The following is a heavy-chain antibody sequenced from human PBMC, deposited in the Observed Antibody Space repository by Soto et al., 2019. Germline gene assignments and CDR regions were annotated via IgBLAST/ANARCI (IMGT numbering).Heavy chain of an antibody. V-gene: IGHV3-7*04. J-gene: IGHJ6*03. CDR3: ARALNDYYYYYYMDV. CDR2: IKQDGSEK. D-gene: IGHD1-1*01. Sequence: ESGGGLVQPGGSLRLSCAASGFTFSSYWMSWVRQAPGKGLEWVANIKQDGSEKYYVDSVKGRFTISRDNAKNSLYLQMNSLRAEDTAVYYCARALNDYYYYYYMDVWGKGTTVTVSS. CDR1: GFTFSSYW.